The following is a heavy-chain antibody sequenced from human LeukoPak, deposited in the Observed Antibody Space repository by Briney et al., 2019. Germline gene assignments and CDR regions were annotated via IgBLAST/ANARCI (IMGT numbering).Heavy chain of an antibody. CDR3: ARSRYYYGSGSYSYYYYYYMDV. Sequence: SVKVSCKASGGTFSSYAISWVRQAPGQGLEWMGRIIPILGPANYAQRFQGRVTITADKSTSTAYMELSSLRSEDTAVYYCARSRYYYGSGSYSYYYYYYMDVWGKGTTVTISS. CDR2: IIPILGPA. D-gene: IGHD3-10*01. CDR1: GGTFSSYA. V-gene: IGHV1-69*04. J-gene: IGHJ6*03.